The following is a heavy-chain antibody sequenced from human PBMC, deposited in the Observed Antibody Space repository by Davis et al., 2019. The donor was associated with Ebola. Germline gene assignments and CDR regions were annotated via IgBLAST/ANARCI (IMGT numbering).Heavy chain of an antibody. CDR1: GFTFSSYG. CDR3: ARGPVTTDRTTEDC. CDR2: ISYDGSNK. V-gene: IGHV3-30*03. D-gene: IGHD4-17*01. J-gene: IGHJ4*02. Sequence: GESLKISCAASGFTFSSYGMHWVRQAPGKGLEWVAVISYDGSNKYYADSVKDRFTVSTDRSRTALYLQINSLRAEDTGIYYCARGPVTTDRTTEDCRGQGILVIVTT.